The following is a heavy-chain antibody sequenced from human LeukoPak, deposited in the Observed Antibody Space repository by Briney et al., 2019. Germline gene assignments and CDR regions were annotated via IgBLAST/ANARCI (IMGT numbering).Heavy chain of an antibody. CDR2: ISSSGGM. Sequence: PGGSLRLSCVASGFSLSSYWVHWVRQAPGKGLEWVSVISSSGGMYYAASVKGRFTISRDNAKNSLYLQMNSLRTEDTAVYYCARDGKGRNRIGYYFDYWGQGTLVTVSS. CDR3: ARDGKGRNRIGYYFDY. V-gene: IGHV3-69-1*02. D-gene: IGHD3-10*01. CDR1: GFSLSSYW. J-gene: IGHJ4*02.